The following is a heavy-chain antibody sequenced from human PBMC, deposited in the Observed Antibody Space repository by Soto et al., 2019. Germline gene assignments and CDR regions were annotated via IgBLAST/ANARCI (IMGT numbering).Heavy chain of an antibody. J-gene: IGHJ4*02. CDR1: GGSISSYY. V-gene: IGHV4-59*01. Sequence: PSETLSLTCTVSGGSISSYYWSWIRQPPGKGLEWIGCIYYSGSTYYNPSLKSRVTISVDTSKNQFSLKLSSVTAADTAVYYCARDPWAADYWGQGTLVTVSS. D-gene: IGHD3-16*01. CDR2: IYYSGST. CDR3: ARDPWAADY.